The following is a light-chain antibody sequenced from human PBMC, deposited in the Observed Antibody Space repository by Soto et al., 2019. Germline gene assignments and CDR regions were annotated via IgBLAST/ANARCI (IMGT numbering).Light chain of an antibody. CDR2: AAS. V-gene: IGKV1-9*01. J-gene: IGKJ2*01. CDR1: QDLSSF. Sequence: DIQLTQSPSFLSASVGGRVTITCRASQDLSSFLAWYQQKPGKAPRLLIYAASTLQSGVPSRFSGSGSGTEFTLTISSLQPEDFATYDCQQRNYYPITFGLGTKLEI. CDR3: QQRNYYPIT.